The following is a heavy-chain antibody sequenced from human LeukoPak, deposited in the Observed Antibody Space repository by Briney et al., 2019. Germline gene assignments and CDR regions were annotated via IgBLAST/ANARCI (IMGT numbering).Heavy chain of an antibody. J-gene: IGHJ3*02. CDR3: ARDGWFGELLSLDI. Sequence: YINTGSDSIYYADSVKGRFTISRDNAKNSLFLQMNSLRVEDTAVYYCARDGWFGELLSLDIWGQGTMDTVSS. V-gene: IGHV3-48*04. D-gene: IGHD3-10*01. CDR2: INTGSDSI.